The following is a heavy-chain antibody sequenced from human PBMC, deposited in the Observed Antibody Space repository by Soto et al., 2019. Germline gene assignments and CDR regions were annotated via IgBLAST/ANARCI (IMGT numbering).Heavy chain of an antibody. J-gene: IGHJ5*02. V-gene: IGHV1-8*01. CDR2: MNPNSGNT. Sequence: QVQLVQSGAEVKKSGASVKVSCKASGYTFTSYDINWVRQATGQGLEWMGWMNPNSGNTGYAQKFQGRVTMTRNTAISTAYMELSSLRYEDTAVYYCARERSAAGTGWFDPWGQGTLVTGSS. D-gene: IGHD6-13*01. CDR1: GYTFTSYD. CDR3: ARERSAAGTGWFDP.